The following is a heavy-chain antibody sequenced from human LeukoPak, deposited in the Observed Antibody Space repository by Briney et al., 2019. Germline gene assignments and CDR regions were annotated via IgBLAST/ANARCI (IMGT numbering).Heavy chain of an antibody. CDR2: ISSSSSYI. V-gene: IGHV3-21*01. CDR3: AKEALFRGVHGNYFDY. CDR1: GFTFSSYS. D-gene: IGHD3-10*01. Sequence: GGSLRLSFAASGFTFSSYSMNWVRQAPGKGLEWASSISSSSSYIYYADSVKGRFTISRDNAKNSLYLQMNSLRPEDTAVYYCAKEALFRGVHGNYFDYWGQGTLVTVSS. J-gene: IGHJ4*02.